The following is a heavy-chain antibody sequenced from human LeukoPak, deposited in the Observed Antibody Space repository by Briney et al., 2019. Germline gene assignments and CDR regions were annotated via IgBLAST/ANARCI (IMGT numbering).Heavy chain of an antibody. CDR3: ARDRRAIYDILANDAFDI. CDR2: IYYSGST. Sequence: PSETLSLTCTVSGGSTSSSNYYWGWIRQPPGKGLEWIGSIYYSGSTYYNPSLKSRVTISVDTSKNQFSLKLSSVTAADTAVYYCARDRRAIYDILANDAFDIWGQGTMVTVSS. D-gene: IGHD3-9*01. V-gene: IGHV4-39*07. CDR1: GGSTSSSNYY. J-gene: IGHJ3*02.